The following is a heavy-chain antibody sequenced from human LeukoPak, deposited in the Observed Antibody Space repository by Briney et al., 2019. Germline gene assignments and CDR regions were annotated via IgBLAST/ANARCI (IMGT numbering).Heavy chain of an antibody. V-gene: IGHV1-2*02. CDR3: ARYKYGEYYFDY. D-gene: IGHD4-17*01. J-gene: IGHJ4*02. CDR1: GYTFTDYY. CDR2: INPKSGGT. Sequence: GASVKVSCKASGYTFTDYYMHWVRQAPGQGLEWMGWINPKSGGTKYAQKFQGRVSMTRDTSISTAYMELSRLRSDDTAVYYCARYKYGEYYFDYWGQGTLVTVSS.